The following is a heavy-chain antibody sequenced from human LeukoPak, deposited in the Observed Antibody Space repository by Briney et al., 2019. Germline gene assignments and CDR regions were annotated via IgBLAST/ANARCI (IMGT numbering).Heavy chain of an antibody. J-gene: IGHJ6*03. CDR2: IYTSGST. Sequence: SETPSLTCTVSGGSISSYYWSWIRQPPGKGLEWIGYIYTSGSTNYNPSLKSRVTISVDTSKNQFSLKLCSVTAADTAVYYCARVAAYYDFWSGYSYYYYYMDVWGKGTTVTVSS. CDR1: GGSISSYY. CDR3: ARVAAYYDFWSGYSYYYYYMDV. D-gene: IGHD3-3*01. V-gene: IGHV4-4*09.